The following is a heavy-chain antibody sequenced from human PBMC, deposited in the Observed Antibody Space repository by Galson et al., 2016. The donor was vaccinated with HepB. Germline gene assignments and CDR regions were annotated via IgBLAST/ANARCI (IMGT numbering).Heavy chain of an antibody. D-gene: IGHD3-16*01. V-gene: IGHV4-59*01. CDR2: IYYTGTT. CDR1: GGSTGGSS. CDR3: ATDGIGDYYYGLDV. Sequence: SETLSLTCAVSGGSTGGSSWSWIRQPPGKGLEWIGFIYYTGTTNYSPSLKSRVSISLDTSKSQFSLRLTSVTPADTAVYFCATDGIGDYYYGLDVWGKGTPVTVSS. J-gene: IGHJ6*04.